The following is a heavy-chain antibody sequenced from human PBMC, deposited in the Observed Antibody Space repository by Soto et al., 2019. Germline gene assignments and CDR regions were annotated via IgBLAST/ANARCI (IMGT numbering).Heavy chain of an antibody. CDR3: ARDLTDCSSTSCYNYYYYGMDV. J-gene: IGHJ6*02. V-gene: IGHV1-2*04. CDR1: GYTFTGYY. D-gene: IGHD2-2*02. CDR2: INPNSGGT. Sequence: ASVKVSCKASGYTFTGYYMHWVQQAPGQGLEWMGWINPNSGGTNYAQKFQGWVTMTRDTSISTAYMELSRLRSDDTAVYYCARDLTDCSSTSCYNYYYYGMDVWGQGTTVTVSS.